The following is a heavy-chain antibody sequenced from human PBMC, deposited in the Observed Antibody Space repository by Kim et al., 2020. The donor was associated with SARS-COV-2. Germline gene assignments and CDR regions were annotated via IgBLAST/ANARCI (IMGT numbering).Heavy chain of an antibody. D-gene: IGHD3-10*01. V-gene: IGHV3-30*07. J-gene: IGHJ6*02. CDR3: ARDGELGSGNSMDV. Sequence: ADSGKGPFTIARDNSKNTLYLQMNSLRAEDTAVYYCARDGELGSGNSMDVWGQGTTVTVSS.